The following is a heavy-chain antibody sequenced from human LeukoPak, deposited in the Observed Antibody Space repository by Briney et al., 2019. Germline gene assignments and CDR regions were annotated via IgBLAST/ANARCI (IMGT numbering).Heavy chain of an antibody. CDR2: IRYDGSNK. J-gene: IGHJ5*02. V-gene: IGHV3-30*02. D-gene: IGHD3-3*01. CDR3: AKVLWSGPNWFDP. CDR1: GFTFSSYG. Sequence: PGGSLRLSCAASGFTFSSYGMHWVRQALGKGLEWVAFIRYDGSNKYYADSVKGRFTISRDNSKNTLYLQMNSLRAEDTAVYYCAKVLWSGPNWFDPWGQGTLVTVSS.